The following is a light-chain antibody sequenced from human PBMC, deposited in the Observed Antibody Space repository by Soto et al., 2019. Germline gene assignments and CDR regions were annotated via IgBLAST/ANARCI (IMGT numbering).Light chain of an antibody. CDR1: SSDVGGYNY. Sequence: QSGLTQPASVSGSPGQAITISCTGTSSDVGGYNYVSWYQHHPGNAPKLMIYEVTKRPSGVPDRFSGSKSGNTASLTVSGLQAEDEADYYCSSYAGSNVVFGGGTQLTVL. J-gene: IGLJ2*01. CDR3: SSYAGSNVV. CDR2: EVT. V-gene: IGLV2-8*01.